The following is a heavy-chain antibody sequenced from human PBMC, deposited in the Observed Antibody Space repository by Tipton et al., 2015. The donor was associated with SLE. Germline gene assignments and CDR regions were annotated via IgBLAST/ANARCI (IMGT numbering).Heavy chain of an antibody. CDR2: INPNSDFT. CDR1: GYSFTGYY. J-gene: IGHJ3*01. Sequence: QLVQSGPEVKKPGASVKVSCKASGYSFTGYYMHWVRQAPGQGLERMGWINPNSDFTSYAQQFQGRVTMTSDASIITAYMELSSLKSADTAVYYCVIEVGAGRVDGFGVWGQGTLVPGSS. CDR3: VIEVGAGRVDGFGV. V-gene: IGHV1-2*02. D-gene: IGHD1-1*01.